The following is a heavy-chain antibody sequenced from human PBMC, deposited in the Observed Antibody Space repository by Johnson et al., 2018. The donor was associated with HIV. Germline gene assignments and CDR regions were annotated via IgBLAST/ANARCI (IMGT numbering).Heavy chain of an antibody. V-gene: IGHV3-9*01. CDR2: ISWNSGSI. Sequence: VESGGGLVQPGRSLRLSCAASGFTFDDYAMHWVRQAPGKGLEWVSGISWNSGSIGYADSVKGRFTISRDNAKNSLYLQMNSLRAEDTALYYCAKDAGTYHPFDAFDIWGQGTMVTVSS. J-gene: IGHJ3*02. CDR1: GFTFDDYA. D-gene: IGHD3-10*01. CDR3: AKDAGTYHPFDAFDI.